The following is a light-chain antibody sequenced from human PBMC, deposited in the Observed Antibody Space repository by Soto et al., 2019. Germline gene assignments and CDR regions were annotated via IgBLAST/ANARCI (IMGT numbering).Light chain of an antibody. J-gene: IGLJ3*02. CDR2: DVS. CDR3: SSYTSSSPWV. CDR1: ISDVGGYNY. V-gene: IGLV2-14*01. Sequence: QSALTQLASVSGYAGQSITISCTGTISDVGGYNYVSWYQQHPGKAPKLMIYDVSNRPSGVSNRFSGSKSGNTASLTISGLQAEDEADYYCSSYTSSSPWVFGGGTKLTVL.